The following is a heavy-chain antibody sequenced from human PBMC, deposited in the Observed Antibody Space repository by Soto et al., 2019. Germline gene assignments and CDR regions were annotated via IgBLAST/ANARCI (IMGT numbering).Heavy chain of an antibody. Sequence: QVQLQESGPGLVKPSETLSLTCTVSGGSISGYYWTWIRQPAGKGLEWIGRKNTSGTTNYNPSLTSRVTMSIATSTNQFSLNLSSVTDADTAVYYWARGGEFYVLDVWGQGTTVAVSS. CDR3: ARGGEFYVLDV. J-gene: IGHJ6*02. V-gene: IGHV4-4*07. D-gene: IGHD3-16*01. CDR1: GGSISGYY. CDR2: KNTSGTT.